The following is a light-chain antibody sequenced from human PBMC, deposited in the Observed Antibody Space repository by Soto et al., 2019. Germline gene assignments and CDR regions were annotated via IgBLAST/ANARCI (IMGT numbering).Light chain of an antibody. CDR1: QSVSRY. CDR3: QQRSNWPPT. Sequence: EIVLTQSPATLSLSPGERATLPCRASQSVSRYLAWYQQKPGQAPRLLIYHASNRATGIPARFSGSGSGTDFTLTISSLEPEDFAVYYCQQRSNWPPTCGQGTKLEI. CDR2: HAS. V-gene: IGKV3-11*01. J-gene: IGKJ2*01.